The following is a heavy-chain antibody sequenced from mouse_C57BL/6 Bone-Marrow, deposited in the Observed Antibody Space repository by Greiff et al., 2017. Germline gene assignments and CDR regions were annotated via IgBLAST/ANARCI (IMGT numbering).Heavy chain of an antibody. CDR3: ARGDLLRFAY. J-gene: IGHJ3*01. Sequence: VQLQQSGPVLVKPGASVKMSCKASGYTFTDYYMNWVKQSHGKSLEWIGVINPYNGGTSFNQKFKGKATLTVDKSSSTAYMELNSLTSEDSAVYYCARGDLLRFAYWGQGTLVTVSA. D-gene: IGHD2-10*01. CDR2: INPYNGGT. CDR1: GYTFTDYY. V-gene: IGHV1-19*01.